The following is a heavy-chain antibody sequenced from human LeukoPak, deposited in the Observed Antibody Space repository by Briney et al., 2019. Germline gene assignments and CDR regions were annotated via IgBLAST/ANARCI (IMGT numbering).Heavy chain of an antibody. CDR3: AKGSYSSSWYGGDWFDP. J-gene: IGHJ5*02. CDR1: GFTFSNYA. D-gene: IGHD6-13*01. CDR2: VRVSGGAT. V-gene: IGHV3-23*01. Sequence: PGGSLRLSCATSGFTFSNYAMTWVRQAPGKGLEWVSAVRVSGGATYYADSVKGRFTISRDNSKNTLYLQMNSLRAEDTAVYYCAKGSYSSSWYGGDWFDPWGQGTLVTVSS.